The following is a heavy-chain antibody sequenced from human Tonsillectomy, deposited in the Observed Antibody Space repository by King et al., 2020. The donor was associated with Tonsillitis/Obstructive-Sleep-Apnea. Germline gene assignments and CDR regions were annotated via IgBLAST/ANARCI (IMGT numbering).Heavy chain of an antibody. CDR1: GYTFTSYA. CDR2: INTNTGNT. Sequence: QLVQSGSELKKPGASVKVSCKASGYTFTSYAMNWVRQAPGQGLEWMGWINTNTGNTTYAQGFTGRFVFSMDNSVSTAYLQISSLKAEDTAVYYCARDAPPLAAAGPSFDYWGQGTLVTVSS. V-gene: IGHV7-4-1*02. CDR3: ARDAPPLAAAGPSFDY. J-gene: IGHJ4*02. D-gene: IGHD6-13*01.